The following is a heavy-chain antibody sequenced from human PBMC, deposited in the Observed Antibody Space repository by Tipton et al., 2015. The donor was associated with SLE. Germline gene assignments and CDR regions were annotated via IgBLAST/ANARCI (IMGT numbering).Heavy chain of an antibody. CDR3: ARDWGGIAVAEIWFDP. J-gene: IGHJ5*02. CDR2: IYYSGST. D-gene: IGHD6-19*01. V-gene: IGHV4-59*11. CDR1: GGSISSHY. Sequence: TLSLTCTVSGGSISSHYWSWIRQPPGKGLEWIGYIYYSGSTNYNPSLKSRVTISVDTSKNQFSLKLSSVTAADTAVYYCARDWGGIAVAEIWFDPWGQGTLVTVSS.